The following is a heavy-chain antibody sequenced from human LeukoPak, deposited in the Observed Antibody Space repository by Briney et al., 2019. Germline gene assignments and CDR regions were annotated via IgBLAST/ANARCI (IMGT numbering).Heavy chain of an antibody. CDR3: AGGQVRCSSTSCYYFYGMDV. Sequence: GGSLRLSCAASGFTFSSYSMNWVRQAPGKGLEWVSSISSSSSYIYYADSVKGRFTIPRDNAKNSLYLQMNSLRAEDTAVYYCAGGQVRCSSTSCYYFYGMDVWGQGTTVTVSS. V-gene: IGHV3-21*01. J-gene: IGHJ6*02. CDR1: GFTFSSYS. D-gene: IGHD2-2*01. CDR2: ISSSSSYI.